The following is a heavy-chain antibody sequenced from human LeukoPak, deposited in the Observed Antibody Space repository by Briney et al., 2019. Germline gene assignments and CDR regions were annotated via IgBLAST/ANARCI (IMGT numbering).Heavy chain of an antibody. CDR3: ARGLAPYSYEYRGHDPYYYYNMDV. CDR1: GYTFSTST. D-gene: IGHD3-22*01. Sequence: ASVKVSCKASGYTFSTSTISWVRQAAGQGLEWMGWINPKNGETSYAQKFQDRVTMTENTSTSTAYMELSSLRSEDTAVYYCARGLAPYSYEYRGHDPYYYYNMDVWGKGTTVIISS. V-gene: IGHV1-8*01. CDR2: INPKNGET. J-gene: IGHJ6*03.